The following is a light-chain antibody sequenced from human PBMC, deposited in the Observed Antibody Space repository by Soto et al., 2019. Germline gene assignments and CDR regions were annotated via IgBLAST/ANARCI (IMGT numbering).Light chain of an antibody. J-gene: IGKJ1*01. V-gene: IGKV1-5*01. CDR1: QSISSW. CDR2: DAS. CDR3: QQYNSYSPLT. Sequence: DIQMTQSPSTLSASVGDRVTITCRARQSISSWLAWYQQKPGKAPKLLIYDASSLESGVPSRFSGSGSGTDFTLTISSLQPDDFATYYCQQYNSYSPLTFGQGTKVEIK.